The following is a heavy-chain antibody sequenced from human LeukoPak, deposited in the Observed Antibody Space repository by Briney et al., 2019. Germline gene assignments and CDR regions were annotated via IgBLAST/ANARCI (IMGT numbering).Heavy chain of an antibody. D-gene: IGHD2-2*01. V-gene: IGHV5-51*01. CDR2: IYPGDSDT. CDR3: AGNGCSSTSCRVGMDV. CDR1: GYSFTSYW. Sequence: GESLKISCKGSGYSFTSYWIGWVRQMPGKGLEWMGIIYPGDSDTRYSPSFQGQVTISADKSISTAYLQWSSLKASDTAMYYCAGNGCSSTSCRVGMDVWGQGTTVTVSS. J-gene: IGHJ6*02.